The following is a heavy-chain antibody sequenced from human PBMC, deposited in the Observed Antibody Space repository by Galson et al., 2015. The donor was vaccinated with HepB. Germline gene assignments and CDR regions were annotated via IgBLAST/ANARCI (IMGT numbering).Heavy chain of an antibody. Sequence: SLRLSCAAPGSTFSSYSMNWVRQAPGKGLEWVSSISRGSDYIYYADSVKGRFTISRDNAKNSLYLQMNSLRAEDTAVYYCARAPYSDSWYHYYFDYWGQGALVTVSS. D-gene: IGHD6-13*01. J-gene: IGHJ4*02. CDR1: GSTFSSYS. CDR3: ARAPYSDSWYHYYFDY. V-gene: IGHV3-21*01. CDR2: ISRGSDYI.